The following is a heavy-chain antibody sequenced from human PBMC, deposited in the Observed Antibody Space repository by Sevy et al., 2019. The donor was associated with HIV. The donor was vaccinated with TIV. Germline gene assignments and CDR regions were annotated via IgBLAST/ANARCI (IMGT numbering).Heavy chain of an antibody. CDR2: INHSGST. J-gene: IGHJ3*02. Sequence: SETLSLTCAVYGGSFSGYYWSWIRQPPGKGLEWIGEINHSGSTNYNPSLKSRVTISVDTSKNQFSLKLSSVTAADTAVYYCARHCSGTSCSHAFDIWGKGTMVTVS. CDR1: GGSFSGYY. CDR3: ARHCSGTSCSHAFDI. D-gene: IGHD2-2*01. V-gene: IGHV4-34*01.